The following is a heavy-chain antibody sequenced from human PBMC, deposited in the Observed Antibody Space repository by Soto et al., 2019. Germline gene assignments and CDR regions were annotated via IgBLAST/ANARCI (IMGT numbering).Heavy chain of an antibody. CDR3: ARAYGSGYMDV. Sequence: QVQLQESGPGLVKPSQTLSLTCTVSGGSISSVGYYWRWIRQHPGKGLEWIGYIYYSGSTYYNPSLKSRVTISVDPSKNQFSLKLSSVTAADTAVYYWARAYGSGYMDVWGQGTTVTVSS. V-gene: IGHV4-31*03. D-gene: IGHD3-10*01. CDR1: GGSISSVGYY. CDR2: IYYSGST. J-gene: IGHJ6*02.